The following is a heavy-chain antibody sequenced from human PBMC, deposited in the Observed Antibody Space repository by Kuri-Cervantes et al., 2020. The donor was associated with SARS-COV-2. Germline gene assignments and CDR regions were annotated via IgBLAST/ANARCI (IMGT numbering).Heavy chain of an antibody. CDR2: INHSGST. CDR1: GGSFSGYY. J-gene: IGHJ5*02. D-gene: IGHD6-6*01. Sequence: SETLSLTCAVYGGSFSGYYWSWIRQPPGKGLEWIGEINHSGSTNYNPSLKSRVTIPVDTSKNQFSLKLSSVTAADTAVYYCARGSGIAARPSTYNWFDPWGQGTLVTVSS. V-gene: IGHV4-34*01. CDR3: ARGSGIAARPSTYNWFDP.